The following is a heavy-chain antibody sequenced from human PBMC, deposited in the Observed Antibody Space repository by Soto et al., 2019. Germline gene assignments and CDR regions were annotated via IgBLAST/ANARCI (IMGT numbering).Heavy chain of an antibody. Sequence: PGGSLRLSCAASGLNVSSHYMSWVRQAPWKGLEWVSVLFSGGIAYYADSVKGRFTISSATSKNTVYLEMHRLTVDDTAVYFCAQWDRARGYCSSTCGYRPSSLDVWGQGTTVTDSS. CDR2: LFSGGIA. CDR3: AQWDRARGYCSSTCGYRPSSLDV. D-gene: IGHD2-2*01. J-gene: IGHJ6*02. V-gene: IGHV3-53*01. CDR1: GLNVSSHY.